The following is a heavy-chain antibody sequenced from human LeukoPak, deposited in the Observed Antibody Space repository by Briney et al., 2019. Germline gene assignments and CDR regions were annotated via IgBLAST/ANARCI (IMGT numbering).Heavy chain of an antibody. J-gene: IGHJ6*03. CDR2: ISDSGDYT. Sequence: SGGSLRLSCAGSGFTFSSYAMSWVRQAPGKGLEWVSAISDSGDYTYYADSVKGRFTISRDNSKNTLYLQMNSLRAEDTAVYYCAKDGSYYYDSSGYYSGYYYYYMDVWGKGTTVTVSS. CDR3: AKDGSYYYDSSGYYSGYYYYYMDV. CDR1: GFTFSSYA. D-gene: IGHD3-22*01. V-gene: IGHV3-23*01.